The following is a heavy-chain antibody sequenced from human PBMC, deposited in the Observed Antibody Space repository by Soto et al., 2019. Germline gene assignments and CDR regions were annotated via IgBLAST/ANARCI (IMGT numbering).Heavy chain of an antibody. CDR1: GYIFTNYY. CDR3: ARAIQRLQRDYYHRYGMDV. CDR2: INPLPTSGST. Sequence: GASVKVSCKASGYIFTNYYIHWVRQAPGQGLEWMAIINPLPTSGSTNYAQKFQGRVTVTRDTSTSTVYMELSSLRSDDTAVYYCARAIQRLQRDYYHRYGMDVWGQRTTVTVSS. D-gene: IGHD4-4*01. V-gene: IGHV1-46*01. J-gene: IGHJ6*02.